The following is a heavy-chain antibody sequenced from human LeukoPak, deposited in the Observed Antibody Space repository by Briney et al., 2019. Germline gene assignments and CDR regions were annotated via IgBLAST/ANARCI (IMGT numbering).Heavy chain of an antibody. CDR2: INSDGSST. CDR1: GFTFSSYW. Sequence: PGGSLRLSCAASGFTFSSYWMHWVRQAPGKGLVGVSRINSDGSSTSYADSVKGRFTISRGNAKNTLYLQMNSPRAEDTAVYYCARDPPKIVGIVDYWGQGTLVTVSS. J-gene: IGHJ4*02. CDR3: ARDPPKIVGIVDY. D-gene: IGHD1-26*01. V-gene: IGHV3-74*01.